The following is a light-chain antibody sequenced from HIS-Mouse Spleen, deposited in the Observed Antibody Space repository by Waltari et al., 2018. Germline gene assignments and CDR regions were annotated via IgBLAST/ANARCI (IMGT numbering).Light chain of an antibody. CDR3: SSYTSSSTLV. CDR1: SSDVGGYNY. V-gene: IGLV2-14*03. CDR2: DVS. J-gene: IGLJ2*01. Sequence: QSALTQPASVSGSPGQSITISCTGTSSDVGGYNYVSWYQQPPGKAPKLMIYDVSNPPSGVSQPFSGSKSGNTASLTISGLQAEDEADYYCSSYTSSSTLVFGGGTKLTVL.